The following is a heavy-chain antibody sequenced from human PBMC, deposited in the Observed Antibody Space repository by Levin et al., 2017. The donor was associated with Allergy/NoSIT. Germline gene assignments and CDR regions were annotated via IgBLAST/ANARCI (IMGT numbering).Heavy chain of an antibody. CDR3: CEAFYSGYYGGGY. D-gene: IGHD3-22*01. J-gene: IGHJ4*02. Sequence: PGGSLRLSCAASGFTFSSYAMSWVRQAPGKGLEWVSAISGSGGSTYYADSVKGRFTISRDNSKNTLYLQMNSLRAEDTAVYYCCEAFYSGYYGGGYWGQGTLVTVSS. CDR2: ISGSGGST. CDR1: GFTFSSYA. V-gene: IGHV3-23*01.